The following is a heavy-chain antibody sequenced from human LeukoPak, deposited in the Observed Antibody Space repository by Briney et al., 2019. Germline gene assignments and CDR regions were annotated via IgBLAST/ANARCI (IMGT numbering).Heavy chain of an antibody. CDR3: AELGITMIGGV. V-gene: IGHV3-7*01. D-gene: IGHD3-10*02. Sequence: PGGSLRLSCAASGFTFSMSWMTWVRQAPGKGLEWVASINGHGSEIHYVDSVKGRFTISRDNAKNSLYLQMNSLRAEDTAVYYCAELGITMIGGVWGKGTTVTISS. CDR2: INGHGSEI. CDR1: GFTFSMSW. J-gene: IGHJ6*04.